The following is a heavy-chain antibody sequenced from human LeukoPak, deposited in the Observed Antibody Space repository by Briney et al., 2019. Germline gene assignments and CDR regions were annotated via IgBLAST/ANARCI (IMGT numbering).Heavy chain of an antibody. D-gene: IGHD5-24*01. V-gene: IGHV3-9*03. CDR1: GFTFDDYA. CDR2: ISWNSGSI. CDR3: AKGGEMATIGVYFDY. J-gene: IGHJ4*02. Sequence: GGSLRLSCAASGFTFDDYAMHWVRQAPGKGLEWVSGISWNSGSIGYADSVKGRFTISRDNAKNSLYLQMNSLRAEDMALYYCAKGGEMATIGVYFDYWGQGTLVTVSS.